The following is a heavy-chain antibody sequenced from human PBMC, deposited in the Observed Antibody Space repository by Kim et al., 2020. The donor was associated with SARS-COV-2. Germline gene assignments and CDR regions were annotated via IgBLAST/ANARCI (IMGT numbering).Heavy chain of an antibody. Sequence: SETLSLTCSVSGDSIKNTGYFWGWVRQTPGKGLEWIGSVYSSGNAYYTPSLERRVTISVDTSKNQFFLSLRSVTAADTSDYYCARYTCRLVAAGGAF. CDR2: VYSSGNA. J-gene: IGHJ3*01. D-gene: IGHD6-13*01. V-gene: IGHV4-39*07. CDR3: ARYTCRLVAAGGAF. CDR1: GDSIKNTGYF.